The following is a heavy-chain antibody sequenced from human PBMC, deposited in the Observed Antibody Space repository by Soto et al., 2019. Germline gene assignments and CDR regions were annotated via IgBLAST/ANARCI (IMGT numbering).Heavy chain of an antibody. V-gene: IGHV3-23*01. Sequence: VGSLRLSCAASGFTFNNYAMSWVRQAPGKGLEWVSAVSGSGGSTYYADSVKGRFTISRDNSKNTLYLQMNSLRAEDTAVYYCAKDGFSSSWYSHYFDYWGHGTLVTVSS. CDR1: GFTFNNYA. J-gene: IGHJ4*01. CDR3: AKDGFSSSWYSHYFDY. CDR2: VSGSGGST. D-gene: IGHD6-13*01.